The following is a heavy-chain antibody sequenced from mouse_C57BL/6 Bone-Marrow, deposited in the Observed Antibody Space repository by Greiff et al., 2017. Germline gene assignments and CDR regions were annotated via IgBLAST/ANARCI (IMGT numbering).Heavy chain of an antibody. D-gene: IGHD1-1*01. J-gene: IGHJ3*01. Sequence: QVQLQQSGAELARPGASVKLSCKASGYTFTSYGISWVKQRTGQGLEWIGEIYPRSGNTYYNEKFKGKATLTADKSSSTAYMELRSLTSEDSAVYFCARRENYGSSPWFAYWGQGTLVTVSA. CDR3: ARRENYGSSPWFAY. CDR1: GYTFTSYG. CDR2: IYPRSGNT. V-gene: IGHV1-81*01.